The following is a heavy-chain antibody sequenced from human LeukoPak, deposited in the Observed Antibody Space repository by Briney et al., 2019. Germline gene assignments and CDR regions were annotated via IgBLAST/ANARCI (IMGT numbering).Heavy chain of an antibody. CDR3: ARGGFSSGPDY. CDR2: IDTDGSGT. V-gene: IGHV3-74*01. D-gene: IGHD6-19*01. J-gene: IGHJ4*02. CDR1: GITFNNYW. Sequence: GGSLRVSCAASGITFNNYWLHWVRQAPGKGLVWVSRIDTDGSGTIYADSVKGRFTISRDNAKNTLYLQMTSLRAEDTAVYYCARGGFSSGPDYWGQGILVTVSS.